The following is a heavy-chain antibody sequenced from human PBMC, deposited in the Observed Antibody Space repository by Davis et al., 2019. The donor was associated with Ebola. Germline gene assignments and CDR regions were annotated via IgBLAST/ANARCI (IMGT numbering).Heavy chain of an antibody. D-gene: IGHD4-17*01. CDR2: IYWDADK. V-gene: IGHV2-5*02. J-gene: IGHJ5*02. CDR3: AHKAYGSLSNWFGP. CDR1: GFSLTTTGLG. Sequence: SGPTLVKPTQTLTLTCSFSGFSLTTTGLGVGWIRQSPGKALEWLALIYWDADKRYSPSLRSRLTISKDTSKNQVVLTMTNMDPIDTATYYCAHKAYGSLSNWFGPWGQGTLVTVSS.